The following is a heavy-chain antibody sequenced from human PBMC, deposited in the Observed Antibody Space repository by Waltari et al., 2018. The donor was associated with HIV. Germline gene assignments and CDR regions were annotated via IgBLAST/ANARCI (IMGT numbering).Heavy chain of an antibody. J-gene: IGHJ4*02. D-gene: IGHD6-6*01. CDR3: AREETSGRPLAD. CDR1: GGSISTYF. CDR2: ISTTGTT. Sequence: QVQLQESGPGLVKPSETLSLTCTVSGGSISTYFWTWIRQPAGKGLEWVGRISTTGTTNYKPSLKSRITMSLDTSNNHFSLSLTSVIAADTAVYYCAREETSGRPLADWGQGTLVTVSS. V-gene: IGHV4-4*07.